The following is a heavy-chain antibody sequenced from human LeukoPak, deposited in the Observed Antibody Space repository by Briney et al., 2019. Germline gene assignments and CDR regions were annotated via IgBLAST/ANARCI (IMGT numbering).Heavy chain of an antibody. CDR3: ARRGRYSLNAFDI. D-gene: IGHD3-16*02. CDR2: INHSGST. CDR1: GGSFSGYY. J-gene: IGHJ3*02. V-gene: IGHV4-34*01. Sequence: KPSETLSLTCAVYGGSFSGYYWSWIRQPPGKGLEWIGEINHSGSTNYNPSLKSRVTISVDTSKNQFSLKLSSVTAADTAVYYCARRGRYSLNAFDIWGQGTMVTVSS.